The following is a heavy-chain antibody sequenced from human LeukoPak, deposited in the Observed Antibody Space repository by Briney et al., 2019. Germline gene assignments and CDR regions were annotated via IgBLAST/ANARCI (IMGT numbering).Heavy chain of an antibody. V-gene: IGHV1-2*02. CDR1: GYTFIGYY. CDR2: INPHSGDT. Sequence: GASVKVSCKASGYTFIGYYIHWVRQAPGQGLEWMGWINPHSGDTNYAQKFQGRVTMTRDTSISTAYMELSRLRSDDTAVYYCARNEVDAIGFDPWGQGTLVTVSS. D-gene: IGHD2-15*01. CDR3: ARNEVDAIGFDP. J-gene: IGHJ5*02.